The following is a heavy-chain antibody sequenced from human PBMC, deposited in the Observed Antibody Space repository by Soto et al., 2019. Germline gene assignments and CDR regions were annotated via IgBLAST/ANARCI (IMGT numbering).Heavy chain of an antibody. CDR3: AKGKSTGDIDWFDP. CDR1: GFTLHNYA. D-gene: IGHD3-10*01. V-gene: IGHV3-23*01. CDR2: LIGGHYGT. J-gene: IGHJ5*02. Sequence: GGSLRLSCTASGFTLHNYAMAWVRQAPGKGLEWVSTLIGGHYGTAYSYSVKGRFTVSRDNSKNCLYLQMNSLGVEDTAMYFCAKGKSTGDIDWFDPWGQGSLVTVSS.